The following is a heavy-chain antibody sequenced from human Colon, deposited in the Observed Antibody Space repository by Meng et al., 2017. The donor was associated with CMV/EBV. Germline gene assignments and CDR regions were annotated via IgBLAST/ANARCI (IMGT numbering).Heavy chain of an antibody. D-gene: IGHD6-25*01. CDR2: FYYTGTT. CDR1: RFTFISYA. CDR3: ARNIEAASRWFAP. J-gene: IGHJ5*02. Sequence: ESLKISCAASRFTFISYAMSWIRQAPGKGLEWIGSFYYTGTTNYNPSLESRVTLSGDASKNEFSLKMKSVTAADTAVYYCARNIEAASRWFAPWGQGTLVTVSS. V-gene: IGHV4-59*01.